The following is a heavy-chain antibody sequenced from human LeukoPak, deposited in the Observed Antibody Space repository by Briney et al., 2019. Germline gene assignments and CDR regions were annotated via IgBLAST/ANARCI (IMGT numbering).Heavy chain of an antibody. V-gene: IGHV4-31*03. CDR3: ASSFWSGYLPRYSSSSPFDY. Sequence: SQTLSLTCTVSGGSISSSGYYWSWIRQHPGTGLEWIGYIYYSGSTYYNPSLKSRVTISVDTSKNQFSLKLSSVTAADTAVYYCASSFWSGYLPRYSSSSPFDYWGQGTLVTVSS. CDR1: GGSISSSGYY. D-gene: IGHD6-6*01. CDR2: IYYSGST. J-gene: IGHJ4*02.